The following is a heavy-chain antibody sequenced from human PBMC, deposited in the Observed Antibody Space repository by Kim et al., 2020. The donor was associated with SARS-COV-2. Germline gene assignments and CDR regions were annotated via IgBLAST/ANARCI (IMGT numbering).Heavy chain of an antibody. D-gene: IGHD2-2*01. J-gene: IGHJ4*02. V-gene: IGHV3-7*03. Sequence: GGSVGGRFIIARDNAKNSLYLQMSSRSAEGTAVYYCARVRYGIIVGTIDYWGQGTLVTVSS. CDR3: ARVRYGIIVGTIDY.